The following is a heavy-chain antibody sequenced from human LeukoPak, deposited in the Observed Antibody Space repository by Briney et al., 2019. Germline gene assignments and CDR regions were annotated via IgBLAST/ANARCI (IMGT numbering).Heavy chain of an antibody. V-gene: IGHV1-69*05. Sequence: ASVTVSCKASGGTFSSYAISWVRQAPGQGLEWMGGIIPIFGTANYAQKFQGRVTSTTDESTSTAYMELSSLRSEDTAVYYWARTLPNWNLDYWGQGTLVTVSS. CDR3: ARTLPNWNLDY. J-gene: IGHJ4*02. CDR1: GGTFSSYA. CDR2: IIPIFGTA. D-gene: IGHD1-1*01.